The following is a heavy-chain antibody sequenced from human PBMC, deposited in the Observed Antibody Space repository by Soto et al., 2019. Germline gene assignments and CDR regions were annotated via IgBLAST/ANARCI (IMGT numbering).Heavy chain of an antibody. CDR1: GFTFSSYW. CDR2: IKQDGSEK. J-gene: IGHJ5*02. D-gene: IGHD5-18*01. Sequence: EVQLVESGGGLVQPGGSLRLSCAASGFTFSSYWMSWVRQAPGKGLEWVANIKQDGSEKYYVDSVKGRFTISRDNAKHSLYLQMNSLRAEDTAVYYCAGTGYYHWFDPWGQGTLVTVSS. V-gene: IGHV3-7*01. CDR3: AGTGYYHWFDP.